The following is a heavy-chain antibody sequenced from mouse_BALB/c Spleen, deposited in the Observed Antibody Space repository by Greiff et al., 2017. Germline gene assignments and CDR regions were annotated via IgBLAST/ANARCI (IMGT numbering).Heavy chain of an antibody. D-gene: IGHD2-4*01. CDR1: GFTFSSYA. J-gene: IGHJ3*01. CDR3: ARGRDYDEGAWFAY. CDR2: ISSGGST. V-gene: IGHV5-6-5*01. Sequence: EVQRVESGGGLVKPGGSLKLSCAASGFTFSSYAMSWVRQTPEKRLEWVASISSGGSTYYPDSVKGRFTISRDNARNILYLQMSSLRSEDTAMYYCARGRDYDEGAWFAYWGQGTLVTVSA.